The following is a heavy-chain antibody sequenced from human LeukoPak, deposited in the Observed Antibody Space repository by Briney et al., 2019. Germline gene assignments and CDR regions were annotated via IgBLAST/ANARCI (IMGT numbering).Heavy chain of an antibody. J-gene: IGHJ5*02. D-gene: IGHD6-13*01. Sequence: SETLSLTCTVSGYSISSGYYWGWIRQPPGKGLEWIGSIYHSGSTYYNPSLKSRVTISVDTSKNQFSLKLSSVTAADTAVYYCARDGSSSWYVGWFDPWGQGTLVIVSS. CDR2: IYHSGST. CDR3: ARDGSSSWYVGWFDP. V-gene: IGHV4-38-2*02. CDR1: GYSISSGYY.